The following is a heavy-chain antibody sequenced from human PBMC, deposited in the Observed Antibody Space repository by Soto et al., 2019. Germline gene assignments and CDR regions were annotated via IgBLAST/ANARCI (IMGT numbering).Heavy chain of an antibody. CDR2: TYYRSKWYN. D-gene: IGHD6-19*01. CDR3: ARLPIIAVAGIYYYYGMDV. V-gene: IGHV6-1*01. J-gene: IGHJ6*02. Sequence: SQTLSLTCAISGDSVSSNSAAWNWIRQSPSRGLEWLGRTYYRSKWYNDYAVSVKSRITINPDTSKNQFPLQLNSVTPEDTAVYYCARLPIIAVAGIYYYYGMDVWGQGTTVTVSS. CDR1: GDSVSSNSAA.